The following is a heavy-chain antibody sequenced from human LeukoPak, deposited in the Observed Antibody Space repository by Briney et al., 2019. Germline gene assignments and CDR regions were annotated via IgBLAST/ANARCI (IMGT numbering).Heavy chain of an antibody. Sequence: GGSLRLSCAASGFTFSSYVMHWVRQASGKGLEWVGRIRSKANSYATAYAASVKGRFTISRDDSKNTAYLQMNSLKTEDTAVYYCTCYDYVWGSYRYFRYWGQGTLVTVSS. J-gene: IGHJ4*02. CDR1: GFTFSSYV. D-gene: IGHD3-16*02. CDR2: IRSKANSYAT. CDR3: TCYDYVWGSYRYFRY. V-gene: IGHV3-73*01.